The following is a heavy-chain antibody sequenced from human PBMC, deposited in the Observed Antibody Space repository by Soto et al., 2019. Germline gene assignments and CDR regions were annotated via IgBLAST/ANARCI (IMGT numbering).Heavy chain of an antibody. CDR2: ISYDGSNK. J-gene: IGHJ4*02. Sequence: GGSLRLSCAASGFTFSSYGMHWVRQAPGKGLEWVAVISYDGSNKYYADSVKGRFTISRDNSKNTLYLQMNSLRAEDTAVYYCAKPSLYGDLTPNFDYWGQGTLVTVPQ. CDR1: GFTFSSYG. CDR3: AKPSLYGDLTPNFDY. D-gene: IGHD4-17*01. V-gene: IGHV3-30*18.